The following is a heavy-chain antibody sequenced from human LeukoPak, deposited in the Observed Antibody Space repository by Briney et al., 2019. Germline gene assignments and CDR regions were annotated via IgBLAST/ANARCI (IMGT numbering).Heavy chain of an antibody. D-gene: IGHD3-9*01. CDR3: ARRHLNYDILTGYRYYFDY. J-gene: IGHJ4*02. Sequence: GESLKISCKGSGYSFTSYWIGWVRQMPGKGLEWMGIIYPGDSDTRCSPSFQGQVTISADKSISTAYLQWSSLKASDTAMYYCARRHLNYDILTGYRYYFDYWGQGTLVTVPS. CDR2: IYPGDSDT. CDR1: GYSFTSYW. V-gene: IGHV5-51*01.